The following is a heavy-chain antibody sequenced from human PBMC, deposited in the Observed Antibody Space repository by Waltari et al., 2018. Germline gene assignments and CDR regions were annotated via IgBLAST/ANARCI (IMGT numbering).Heavy chain of an antibody. V-gene: IGHV4-38-2*01. J-gene: IGHJ4*02. CDR1: GDSISSVYY. Sequence: QVQLQESGPGLVKPSETLSLTCPVPGDSISSVYYLAWIRQPPGKGLEWIGSIYHSGSTYYNPSLKSRVTISVDTSKNQFSLKLSSVTAADTAVYYCARHGLRFWDYFDYWGQGTLVTVSS. D-gene: IGHD3-3*01. CDR2: IYHSGST. CDR3: ARHGLRFWDYFDY.